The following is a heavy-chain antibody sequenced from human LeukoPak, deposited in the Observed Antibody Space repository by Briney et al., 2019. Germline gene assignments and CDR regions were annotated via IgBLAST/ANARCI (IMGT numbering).Heavy chain of an antibody. J-gene: IGHJ4*02. D-gene: IGHD3-10*01. Sequence: ASVKVSCKASRYTFTSYGISWVRQAPGQGLEWMGRISAYNGNTNYAQKLQGRVTMTTDTSTSTAYMELRSLRSDDTAVYYCARDSNTRSSGIFGYWGQGTLVTASS. CDR1: RYTFTSYG. CDR2: ISAYNGNT. V-gene: IGHV1-18*01. CDR3: ARDSNTRSSGIFGY.